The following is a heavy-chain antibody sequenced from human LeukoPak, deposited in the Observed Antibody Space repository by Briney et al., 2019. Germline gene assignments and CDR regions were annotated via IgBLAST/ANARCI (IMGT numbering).Heavy chain of an antibody. J-gene: IGHJ4*02. CDR1: GYSISSGYY. CDR3: ATAIRGAPDY. D-gene: IGHD3-10*01. CDR2: IYHSGST. Sequence: SETLSLTCTVSGYSISSGYYWGWIRQPPGKGLGWIGSIYHSGSTYYNPSLKSRVTISVDTSKNQFSLKLSSVTAADTAVYHCATAIRGAPDYWGQGTLVTVSS. V-gene: IGHV4-38-2*02.